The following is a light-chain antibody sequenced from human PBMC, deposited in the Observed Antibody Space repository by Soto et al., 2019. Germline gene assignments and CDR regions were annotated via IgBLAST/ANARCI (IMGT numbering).Light chain of an antibody. CDR3: QKYDSYRS. V-gene: IGKV1-5*03. Sequence: DIQMTQSPSTLSASLGDRVTITCRASQSISSWLAWYQQKPGKAPKLLIRKASTLESRVPSRFSGSASGTDFTLTNSRLQPEAFATYCCQKYDSYRSFGKGANVEI. CDR2: KAS. J-gene: IGKJ1*01. CDR1: QSISSW.